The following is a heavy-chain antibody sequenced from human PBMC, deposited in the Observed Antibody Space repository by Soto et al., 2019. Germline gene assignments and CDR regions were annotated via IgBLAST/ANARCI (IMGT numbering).Heavy chain of an antibody. J-gene: IGHJ4*02. D-gene: IGHD3-3*01. CDR1: GFTFSTYA. CDR3: AKDRVTYYDFWSGYSLFDY. V-gene: IGHV3-23*01. CDR2: ISGSGDIT. Sequence: EVKLLESGGGLVQPGGSLRLSCAASGFTFSTYAMTWVRQAPGKGLQWVSAISGSGDITNYADSVKGRFTISRDNSKNTLSLQMNSLRAEDTAVYYCAKDRVTYYDFWSGYSLFDYWGQGTLVTVSS.